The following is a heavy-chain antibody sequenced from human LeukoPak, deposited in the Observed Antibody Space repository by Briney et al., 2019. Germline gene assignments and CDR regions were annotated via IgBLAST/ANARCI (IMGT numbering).Heavy chain of an antibody. CDR1: GFTFSSYG. CDR3: ARDFELSH. V-gene: IGHV3-33*01. D-gene: IGHD3-16*02. Sequence: GGSLRLSCAASGFTFSSYGMHWVRQAPGKGLEWVALIWYDGSSKHYADSVRGRFTISRDNSKNTLYLQMNSLRAEVTAVYYCARDFELSHWGQGTLVTVSS. CDR2: IWYDGSSK. J-gene: IGHJ4*02.